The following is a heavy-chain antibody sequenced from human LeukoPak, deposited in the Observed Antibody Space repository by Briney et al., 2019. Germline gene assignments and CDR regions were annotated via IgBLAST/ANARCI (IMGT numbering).Heavy chain of an antibody. J-gene: IGHJ4*02. D-gene: IGHD5-18*01. V-gene: IGHV3-74*01. CDR3: ARDLPASGYSYDY. CDR1: GFRFSNYW. CDR2: IDGPGSGT. Sequence: GGSLRLSCAASGFRFSNYWMHWVRQAPGRGLVWVSRIDGPGSGTGYATSVKGRFTISRDNAKNTLYLEMNSLTVDDTAVYFCARDLPASGYSYDYWGQGTLVTASS.